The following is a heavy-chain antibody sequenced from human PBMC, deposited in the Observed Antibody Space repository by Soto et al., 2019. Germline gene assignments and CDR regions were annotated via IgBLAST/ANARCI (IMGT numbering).Heavy chain of an antibody. D-gene: IGHD2-21*02. CDR3: ARQRTTVVTQAYFDH. Sequence: ETLSLTCIVSGESISSSSYYWGWIRQPPGKGLECIGSIYYSGRTYYNPSFKSRVTISIDTSKNQFSLKLSSVTATDTAVYYCARQRTTVVTQAYFDHWGQGARVTVSS. CDR2: IYYSGRT. V-gene: IGHV4-39*01. J-gene: IGHJ4*02. CDR1: GESISSSSYY.